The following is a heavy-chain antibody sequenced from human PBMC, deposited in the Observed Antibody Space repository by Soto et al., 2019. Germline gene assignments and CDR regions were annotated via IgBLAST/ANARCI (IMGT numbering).Heavy chain of an antibody. CDR2: LYSGGST. J-gene: IGHJ4*02. D-gene: IGHD6-19*01. Sequence: GGSLRLSCAASGFTVSSNFLSWVRQAPGKGLEWVSLLYSGGSTYYADSVKGRFTISRDNSKNTLFLQMNSLRAEDTAVYYCARSRIAVAGSYYFDYWGQGTLVTVSS. CDR3: ARSRIAVAGSYYFDY. CDR1: GFTVSSNF. V-gene: IGHV3-53*01.